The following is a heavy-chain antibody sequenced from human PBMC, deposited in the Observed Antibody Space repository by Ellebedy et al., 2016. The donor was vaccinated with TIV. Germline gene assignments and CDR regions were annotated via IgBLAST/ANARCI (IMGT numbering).Heavy chain of an antibody. J-gene: IGHJ4*02. CDR2: ISGSGGST. V-gene: IGHV3-23*01. CDR1: GFTFSSYA. CDR3: AKDRFEAVAGTFDY. D-gene: IGHD6-19*01. Sequence: GESLKISCAASGFTFSSYAMSWVRQAPGKGLEWVSAISGSGGSTYYADSVKGRFTISRANSKNTLYLQMNSLRAEDTAVYYCAKDRFEAVAGTFDYWGQGTLVTVSS.